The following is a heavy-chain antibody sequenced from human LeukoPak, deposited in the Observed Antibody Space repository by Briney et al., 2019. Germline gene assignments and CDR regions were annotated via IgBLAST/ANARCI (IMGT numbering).Heavy chain of an antibody. D-gene: IGHD6-19*01. Sequence: GGSLRLSCAASNFAFSTYAMTWVRQAPGKGLERVSSITGSGAGTSYADSVKGRFTISRDNSKSTLFLQMNSLRAEDTAVYYCAKKVSGWSENFQHWGQGTLVTVSS. CDR2: ITGSGAGT. CDR3: AKKVSGWSENFQH. V-gene: IGHV3-23*01. CDR1: NFAFSTYA. J-gene: IGHJ1*01.